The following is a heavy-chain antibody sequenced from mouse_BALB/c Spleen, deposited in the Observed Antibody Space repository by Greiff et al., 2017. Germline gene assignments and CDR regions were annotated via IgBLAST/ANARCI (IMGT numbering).Heavy chain of an antibody. Sequence: VKLVESGAELAKPGASVKMSCKASGYTFTSYWMHWVKQRPGQGLEWIGYINPSTGYTEYNQKFKDKATLTADKSSSTAYMQLSSLTSEDSAVYYCALYYLFDYWGQGTTLTVSS. J-gene: IGHJ2*01. CDR2: INPSTGYT. D-gene: IGHD2-1*01. CDR1: GYTFTSYW. V-gene: IGHV1-7*01. CDR3: ALYYLFDY.